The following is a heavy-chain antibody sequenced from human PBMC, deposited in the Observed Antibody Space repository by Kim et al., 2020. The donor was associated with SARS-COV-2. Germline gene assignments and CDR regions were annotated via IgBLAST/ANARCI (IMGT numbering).Heavy chain of an antibody. CDR2: ISYDGSYK. Sequence: GGSLILSCAASGFTFSSYAMHWVRQAPGKGLEWVAVISYDGSYKYYADSVKGRFTISRDNSKNTLYLQMNSLRAEDTAVYYCAREEIVVVPAAGALGFYYYYYGMDVWGQGTTVTVSS. V-gene: IGHV3-30-3*01. J-gene: IGHJ6*02. CDR1: GFTFSSYA. CDR3: AREEIVVVPAAGALGFYYYYYGMDV. D-gene: IGHD2-2*01.